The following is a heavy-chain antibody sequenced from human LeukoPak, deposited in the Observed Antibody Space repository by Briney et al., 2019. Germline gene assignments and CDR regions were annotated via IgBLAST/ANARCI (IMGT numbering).Heavy chain of an antibody. CDR3: ARSPPGYDFWSGYWDY. D-gene: IGHD3-3*01. Sequence: GGSLRLSCAASGFTFSSYSMNWVRQAPGEGLEWVSSISSSSYIYYADSVKGRFTISRDNAKNSLYLQMNSLRAEDTAVYYCARSPPGYDFWSGYWDYWGQGTLVTVSS. J-gene: IGHJ4*02. CDR1: GFTFSSYS. V-gene: IGHV3-21*01. CDR2: ISSSSYI.